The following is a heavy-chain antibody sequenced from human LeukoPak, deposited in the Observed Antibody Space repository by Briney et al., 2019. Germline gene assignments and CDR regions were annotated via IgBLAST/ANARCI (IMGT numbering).Heavy chain of an antibody. V-gene: IGHV4-39*01. CDR1: RGAMHSSSYY. J-gene: IGHJ4*02. CDR3: ARHQKHNSYYFDY. Sequence: SVKLSCTRTVLRGAMHSSSYYWGSIRQPPGKGLEWIGSIFYSGSSYYNPSLKSRVTISVDTSKNQFSVKLNSVTAADTAVYYCARHQKHNSYYFDYWGQGTLVTVSS. CDR2: IFYSGSS. D-gene: IGHD5-24*01.